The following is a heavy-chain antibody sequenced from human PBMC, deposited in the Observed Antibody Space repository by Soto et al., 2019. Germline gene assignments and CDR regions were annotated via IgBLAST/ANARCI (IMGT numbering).Heavy chain of an antibody. V-gene: IGHV3-23*01. CDR2: ISGSGVGT. J-gene: IGHJ6*02. CDR3: AKDMAPGNHYDNSGVVYHGMDV. CDR1: GFPFSSYV. Sequence: EVQLLESGGGLEQPGGSLRLSCAASGFPFSSYVMSWVRQAPGKGLEWVSGISGSGVGTYYADSVKDRFTISRDNSKNALYLQIYSLRVEDKATYYCAKDMAPGNHYDNSGVVYHGMDVWGQGTTVTVSS. D-gene: IGHD3-22*01.